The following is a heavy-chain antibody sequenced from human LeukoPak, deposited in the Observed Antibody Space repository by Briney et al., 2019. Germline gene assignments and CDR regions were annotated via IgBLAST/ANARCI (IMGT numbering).Heavy chain of an antibody. CDR1: GDTFINYY. D-gene: IGHD6-19*01. Sequence: GSVRVSCKASGDTFINYYMHWVGQAPGQGVEWMGWINPNSGGTNYAQTFQGRVTMTRDTSISTAYMELSRLSSADTAVYYCASGYSSGWYFDYLGRGTLVTVSS. CDR3: ASGYSSGWYFDY. V-gene: IGHV1-2*02. CDR2: INPNSGGT. J-gene: IGHJ4*02.